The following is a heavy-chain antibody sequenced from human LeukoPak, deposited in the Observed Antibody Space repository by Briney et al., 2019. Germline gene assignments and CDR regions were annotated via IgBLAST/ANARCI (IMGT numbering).Heavy chain of an antibody. D-gene: IGHD4-17*01. V-gene: IGHV1-69*05. CDR1: GGTFSSYA. CDR3: ARDLEPYYGDYHEVWFDP. CDR2: IIPIFGTA. Sequence: SVTVSCKASGGTFSSYAISWVRQAPGQGLEWMGGIIPIFGTANYAQKFQGRVTITTDESTSTAYMELSSLRSEDTAVYYCARDLEPYYGDYHEVWFDPWGQGTLVTVSS. J-gene: IGHJ5*02.